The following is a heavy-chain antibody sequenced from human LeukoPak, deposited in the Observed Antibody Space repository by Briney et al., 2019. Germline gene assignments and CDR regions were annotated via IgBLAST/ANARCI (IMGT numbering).Heavy chain of an antibody. V-gene: IGHV1-2*02. CDR3: ARCVDQLLFFDWFDP. D-gene: IGHD2-2*01. CDR2: INPNSGGT. CDR1: GYTFTGYY. J-gene: IGHJ5*02. Sequence: ASVKVSCKASGYTFTGYYMHWVRQAPGQGLEWMGWINPNSGGTNYAQKFQGRVTMTRDTSISTAYMELSRLRSDDTAVYYCARCVDQLLFFDWFDPWGKGTLVTVSS.